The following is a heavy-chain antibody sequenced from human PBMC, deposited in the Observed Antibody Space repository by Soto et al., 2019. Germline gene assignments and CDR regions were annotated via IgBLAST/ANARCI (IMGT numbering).Heavy chain of an antibody. Sequence: GASVKVSCKASGYTFTSYGISWVRQAPGQGLEWMGWINAGNGNTKYSQKFQGRVTITGDTSASTAYMELSSLRSEDTAVYYCASSYSNYALIDYYYYGMDVWGQGTTVTVSS. CDR1: GYTFTSYG. D-gene: IGHD4-4*01. CDR2: INAGNGNT. V-gene: IGHV1-3*01. CDR3: ASSYSNYALIDYYYYGMDV. J-gene: IGHJ6*02.